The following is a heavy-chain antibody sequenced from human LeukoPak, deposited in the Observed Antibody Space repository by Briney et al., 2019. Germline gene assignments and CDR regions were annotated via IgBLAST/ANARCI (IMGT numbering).Heavy chain of an antibody. J-gene: IGHJ4*02. CDR3: ARGTTGTTLLDY. CDR1: GYTFTGYY. CDR2: INPNSGGT. V-gene: IGHV1-2*02. Sequence: ASVTVSCKASGYTFTGYYMHWVRQAPGQGLEWMGWINPNSGGTNYAQKFQGRVTMTRDTSISTAYMELSRLRSDDTAVYYCARGTTGTTLLDYWGQGTLVTVSS. D-gene: IGHD1-1*01.